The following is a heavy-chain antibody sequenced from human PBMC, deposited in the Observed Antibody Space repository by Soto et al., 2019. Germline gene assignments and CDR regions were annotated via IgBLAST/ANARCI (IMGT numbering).Heavy chain of an antibody. Sequence: QITLKESGPTLVKPTQTLTLTCTFSGFSLSTSRVGVGWIRQPPGKALEWLAVIYWDDAKTYRPSLKSRLPITKDTSKNQVALTMTNMDPVDTATYYCAHAYGGRSLYWGQGTLVTVSS. D-gene: IGHD1-26*01. V-gene: IGHV2-5*02. CDR2: IYWDDAK. CDR1: GFSLSTSRVG. CDR3: AHAYGGRSLY. J-gene: IGHJ4*02.